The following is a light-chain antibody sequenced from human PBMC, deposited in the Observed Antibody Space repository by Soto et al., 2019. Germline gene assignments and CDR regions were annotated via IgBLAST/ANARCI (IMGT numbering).Light chain of an antibody. J-gene: IGKJ1*01. CDR2: GAS. Sequence: EIVLTQSPGTLSLSPGERATLSCRASQSVISTYLAWYQQKPGQAPRLLIYGASSRATGIPDRFSGSGSGTDFPLTITTLQPEDFATYYCQQTYRTPPTFGQGTKLEMK. V-gene: IGKV3-20*01. CDR3: QQTYRTPPT. CDR1: QSVISTY.